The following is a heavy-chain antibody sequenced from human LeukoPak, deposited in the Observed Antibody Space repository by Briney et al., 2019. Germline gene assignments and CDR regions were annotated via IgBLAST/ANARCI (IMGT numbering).Heavy chain of an antibody. V-gene: IGHV4-59*01. CDR2: IYYSGST. CDR1: GGSISSSC. Sequence: SETLSLTCTVSGGSISSSCWSWIRQPPGKGLEWIGYIYYSGSTNYNPSLKSRVTISVDTSKNQFSLKLSSVTAADTAVYYCARLARGYCSGGSCYSLDFWGQGTLVTVSS. D-gene: IGHD2-15*01. J-gene: IGHJ4*02. CDR3: ARLARGYCSGGSCYSLDF.